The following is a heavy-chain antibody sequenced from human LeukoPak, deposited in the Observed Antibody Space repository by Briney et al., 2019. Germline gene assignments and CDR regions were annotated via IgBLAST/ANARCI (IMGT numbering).Heavy chain of an antibody. Sequence: QPGGSLILSCAASGFTFSSYSMNWVRQAPGKGLEWVSYISSSSSTIYYADSVKGRFTISRDNAKNSLYLQMNSLRAEDTAVYYCARGMVTKDYYFDYWGQGTLVTVSS. J-gene: IGHJ4*02. D-gene: IGHD5-18*01. CDR3: ARGMVTKDYYFDY. CDR1: GFTFSSYS. V-gene: IGHV3-48*01. CDR2: ISSSSSTI.